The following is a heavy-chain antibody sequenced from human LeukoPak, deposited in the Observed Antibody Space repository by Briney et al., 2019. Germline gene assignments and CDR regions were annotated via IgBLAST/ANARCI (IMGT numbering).Heavy chain of an antibody. J-gene: IGHJ4*02. D-gene: IGHD5-12*01. V-gene: IGHV2-5*02. CDR1: GFSLRSSGVG. Sequence: SGPTLVNPTQTLTLTCSISGFSLRSSGVGVGWIRQPPGKALEWLALIYWDDYKRYSPSLESRLTITQDISKNQVVLTMSNMDPVDPATYYCAHRTRYRRGWQSHYFYYWGQGILVTVSS. CDR2: IYWDDYK. CDR3: AHRTRYRRGWQSHYFYY.